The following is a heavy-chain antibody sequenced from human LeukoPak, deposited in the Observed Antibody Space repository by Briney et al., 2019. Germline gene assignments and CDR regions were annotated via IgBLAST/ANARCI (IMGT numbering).Heavy chain of an antibody. CDR3: ARGGGYSSSLVGFDP. Sequence: PSETLSLTCAVYGGSFSGYYWSWIRQPPGKRLEWIGEINHSGSTNYNPSLKSRVTISVDTSKNQFSLKLSSVTAADTAVYYCARGGGYSSSLVGFDPWGQRTLVTVSS. CDR1: GGSFSGYY. D-gene: IGHD6-6*01. V-gene: IGHV4-34*01. J-gene: IGHJ5*02. CDR2: INHSGST.